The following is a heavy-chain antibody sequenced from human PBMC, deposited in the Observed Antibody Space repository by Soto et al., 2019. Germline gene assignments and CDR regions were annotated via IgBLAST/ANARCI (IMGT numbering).Heavy chain of an antibody. D-gene: IGHD4-17*01. V-gene: IGHV4-59*08. J-gene: IGHJ4*02. CDR2: IYYSGST. CDR1: GGSISSYY. CDR3: ARNYGGNVDY. Sequence: QVQLQESGPGLVKPSETLSLTCTVSGGSISSYYWSWIRQPPGTGLEWIGYIYYSGSTNYNPSLKIRVTISVDTSKNQFSLKLSSVTAADTAVYYCARNYGGNVDYWGQGTLVTVSS.